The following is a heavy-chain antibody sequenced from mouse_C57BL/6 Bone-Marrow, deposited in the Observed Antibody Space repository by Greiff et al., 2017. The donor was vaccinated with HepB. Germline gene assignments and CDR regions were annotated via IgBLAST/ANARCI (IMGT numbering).Heavy chain of an antibody. CDR3: ARGNYGSVQDYAMDY. CDR1: GYTFTSYW. D-gene: IGHD1-1*01. V-gene: IGHV1-55*01. J-gene: IGHJ4*01. CDR2: IYPGSGST. Sequence: QVQLQQPGAELVKPGASVKMSCKASGYTFTSYWITWVKQRPGQGLEWIGDIYPGSGSTNYNEKFKSKATLTVDTSSSTAYMQLSSLTSEDSAVYYCARGNYGSVQDYAMDYWGQGTSVTVAS.